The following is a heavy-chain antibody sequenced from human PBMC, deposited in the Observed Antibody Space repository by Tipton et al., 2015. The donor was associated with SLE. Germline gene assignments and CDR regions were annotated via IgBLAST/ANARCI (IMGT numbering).Heavy chain of an antibody. J-gene: IGHJ3*02. CDR3: ARDLPSSGSMVRGAHDAFDI. V-gene: IGHV3-30-3*01. Sequence: SLRLSCAASGFTFSSYAMHWVRQAPGKGLEWVAVISYDGSNKYYADSVKGRFTISRDSAKNSLYLQMNSLRAEDTAVYYCARDLPSSGSMVRGAHDAFDIWGQGTMVTVSS. D-gene: IGHD3-10*01. CDR2: ISYDGSNK. CDR1: GFTFSSYA.